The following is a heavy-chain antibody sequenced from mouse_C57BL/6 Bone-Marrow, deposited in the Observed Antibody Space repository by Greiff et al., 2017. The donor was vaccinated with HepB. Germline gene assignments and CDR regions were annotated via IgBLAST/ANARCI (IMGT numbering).Heavy chain of an antibody. CDR3: AREDGYYWYFDV. CDR2: IYPRSGNT. D-gene: IGHD2-3*01. CDR1: GYTFTSYG. V-gene: IGHV1-81*01. Sequence: VQLQQSGAELARPGASVKLSCKASGYTFTSYGISWVKQRTGQGLEWIGEIYPRSGNTYYNEKFKGKATLTADKSSSTAYMELRSLTSEDSAVYFCAREDGYYWYFDVWGTGTTVTVSS. J-gene: IGHJ1*03.